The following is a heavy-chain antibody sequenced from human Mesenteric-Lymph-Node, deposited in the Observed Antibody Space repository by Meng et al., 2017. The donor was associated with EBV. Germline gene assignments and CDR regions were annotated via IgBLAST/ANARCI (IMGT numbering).Heavy chain of an antibody. CDR1: GFSLNTGGVC. J-gene: IGHJ4*02. Sequence: HITLNESGPTLVKPTQTLTLTCSFSGFSLNTGGVCVGWIRQPPRKALEWLALIYWDDDKRYNPSLKTRLTITKDTSKNQVVLTMTNMDPVDTATYYCAHKDDVRDGAPFDSWGQGTLVTVSS. V-gene: IGHV2-5*02. CDR2: IYWDDDK. D-gene: IGHD3-10*02. CDR3: AHKDDVRDGAPFDS.